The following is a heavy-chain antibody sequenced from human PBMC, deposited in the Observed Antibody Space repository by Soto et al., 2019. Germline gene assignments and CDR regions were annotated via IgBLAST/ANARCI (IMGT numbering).Heavy chain of an antibody. J-gene: IGHJ3*02. CDR1: GGSISSGGYY. D-gene: IGHD5-12*01. CDR3: ATIRGLRVAAFDI. V-gene: IGHV4-31*03. Sequence: PSETLSLTCTVSGGSISSGGYYWSWIRQHPGKGLEWIGYIYYSGSTYYNPSLKSRVTISVDTSKSQFSLKLSSVTAADTAVYYCATIRGLRVAAFDIWGQGTMVTVSS. CDR2: IYYSGST.